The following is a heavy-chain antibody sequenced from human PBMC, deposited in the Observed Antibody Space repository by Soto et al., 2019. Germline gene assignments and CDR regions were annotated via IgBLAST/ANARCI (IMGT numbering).Heavy chain of an antibody. J-gene: IGHJ5*02. CDR3: ATYDSSDYYSGSPIGWFDP. Sequence: QVQLQESGPGLVKPSQTLSLTCTVSGGSISSGGYYWSWIRQHPGKGLEWIGYIYYSGSTYYNPSLKSRVTISVDTSKNQFPLKLSSVTAADTAVYYCATYDSSDYYSGSPIGWFDPWGQGTLVTVSS. CDR1: GGSISSGGYY. V-gene: IGHV4-31*03. D-gene: IGHD3-22*01. CDR2: IYYSGST.